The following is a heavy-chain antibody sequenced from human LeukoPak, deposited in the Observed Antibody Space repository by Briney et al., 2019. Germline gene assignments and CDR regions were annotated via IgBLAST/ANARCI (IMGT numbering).Heavy chain of an antibody. J-gene: IGHJ4*02. CDR3: ARGGIAAAALDHLDY. D-gene: IGHD6-13*01. V-gene: IGHV4-59*01. CDR1: GGSITSYY. Sequence: PSETLSLTCSVSGGSITSYYWSWIRQPPGKGLEWIGYIYYSGSTNYNPSLKSRVTIAVDTSKNQFSLKLSSVSAADTAVYYCARGGIAAAALDHLDYWGQGTLVTVSS. CDR2: IYYSGST.